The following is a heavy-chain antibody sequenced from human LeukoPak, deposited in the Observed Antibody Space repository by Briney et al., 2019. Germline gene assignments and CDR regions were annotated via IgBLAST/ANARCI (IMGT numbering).Heavy chain of an antibody. D-gene: IGHD3-22*01. Sequence: GGSLRLSCAASGFTFINTWMSWVRQAPGKGLEWVSYISSSGSTIYYADSVKGRFTISRDNAKNSLYLQMNSLRAEDTAVYYCARSYYYDSSGTYAFDIWGQGTMVTVSS. CDR2: ISSSGSTI. CDR3: ARSYYYDSSGTYAFDI. V-gene: IGHV3-11*04. J-gene: IGHJ3*02. CDR1: GFTFINTW.